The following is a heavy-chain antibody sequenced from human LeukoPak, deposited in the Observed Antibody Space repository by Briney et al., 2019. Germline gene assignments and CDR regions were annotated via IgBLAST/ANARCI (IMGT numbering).Heavy chain of an antibody. J-gene: IGHJ4*02. D-gene: IGHD2/OR15-2a*01. V-gene: IGHV4-39*01. CDR3: AGHHPRNTVDF. CDR2: IYYGGST. CDR1: GGSISTSSYY. Sequence: SETLSLTCTVSGGSISTSSYYWGWIRQPPRKGLEWVGYIYYGGSTYYSPSLKSRVTISVDTSKNQFSLKVTSVTAADTAVYYCAGHHPRNTVDFWGQGTLVTVSS.